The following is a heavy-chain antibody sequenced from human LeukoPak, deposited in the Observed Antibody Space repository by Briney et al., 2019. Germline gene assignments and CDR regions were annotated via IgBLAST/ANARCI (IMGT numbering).Heavy chain of an antibody. Sequence: SQTLSLTCAISGDSVSSNSDAWNWIRQSPSRGLEWLGRTYYRSKWYTEYAVPVKSQIIINPDTSKNQFSLQLNSVTPEDTAVYYCARDTGGYSFDYWGQGTLVTVSS. V-gene: IGHV6-1*01. D-gene: IGHD5-12*01. CDR3: ARDTGGYSFDY. J-gene: IGHJ4*02. CDR1: GDSVSSNSDA. CDR2: TYYRSKWYT.